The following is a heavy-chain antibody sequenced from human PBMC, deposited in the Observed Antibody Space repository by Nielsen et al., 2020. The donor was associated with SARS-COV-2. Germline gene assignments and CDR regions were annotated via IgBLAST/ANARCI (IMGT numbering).Heavy chain of an antibody. CDR3: SRGYSSSSFWFDP. Sequence: GSLKISCAASGFTFSGSAMHWVRQASGKGLEWVGRIRSKANSYATAYAASVKGRFTISRDDSKNTAYLQMNSLKTEDTAVYYCSRGYSSSSFWFDPWGQGTLVTVSS. D-gene: IGHD6-6*01. CDR2: IRSKANSYAT. J-gene: IGHJ5*02. CDR1: GFTFSGSA. V-gene: IGHV3-73*01.